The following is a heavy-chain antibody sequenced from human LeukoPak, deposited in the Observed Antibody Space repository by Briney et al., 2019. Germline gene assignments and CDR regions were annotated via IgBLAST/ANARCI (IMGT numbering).Heavy chain of an antibody. J-gene: IGHJ3*02. V-gene: IGHV3-15*01. CDR3: TTGNPHSSWSGSRKDDAFDI. CDR2: IISKTDGGTT. CDR1: GFSFSIYE. D-gene: IGHD6-13*01. Sequence: GGSLRLSCAASGFSFSIYEMNCVPQAPGKGLEWVGRIISKTDGGTTDYAAPVKGRFTISRDDSKNTLYLQMNSLKTEDTAVYYCTTGNPHSSWSGSRKDDAFDIWGQGTMVTVSS.